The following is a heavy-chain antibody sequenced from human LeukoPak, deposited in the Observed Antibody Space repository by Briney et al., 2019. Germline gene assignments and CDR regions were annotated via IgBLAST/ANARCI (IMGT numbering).Heavy chain of an antibody. CDR3: ARDPGRGFDC. CDR1: GFGFSSYW. J-gene: IGHJ4*02. V-gene: IGHV3-7*01. CDR2: IKEDGSER. Sequence: GGSLRLSCAASGFGFSSYWMTWVRQVPGKGLEWVANIKEDGSERKYVDSVKGRFTISRDNAKNSLFLQMSSLRAVDTAVYYCARDPGRGFDCWGQGTLVTVSS.